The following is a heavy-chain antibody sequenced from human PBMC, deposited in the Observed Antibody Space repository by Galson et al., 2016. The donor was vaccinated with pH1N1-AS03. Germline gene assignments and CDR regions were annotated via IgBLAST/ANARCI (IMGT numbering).Heavy chain of an antibody. D-gene: IGHD1-1*01. J-gene: IGHJ3*02. CDR3: ARGRYSAFDS. Sequence: CANSGDSVSRNIYAWNWIRQSPSGGLEWLGRTYWRYKRYSDDAVSVKSRITINPDTSKNQFSLQLNSVTPEDTAVYYCARGRYSAFDSWGQGTMVTVSS. CDR2: TYWRYKRYS. V-gene: IGHV6-1*01. CDR1: GDSVSRNIYA.